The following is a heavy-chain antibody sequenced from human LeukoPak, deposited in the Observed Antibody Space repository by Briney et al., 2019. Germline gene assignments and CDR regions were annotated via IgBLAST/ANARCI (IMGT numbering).Heavy chain of an antibody. D-gene: IGHD3-22*01. CDR3: ARPYYDSSGYYQICYFDY. CDR1: GGSISSSSYY. CDR2: IYYRGST. J-gene: IGHJ4*02. Sequence: SETLSLTCTVSGGSISSSSYYWGWIRQPPGKGLEWIGSIYYRGSTYYNPSLKRRVTISVDTSKNQFSLNLRSVTAADTAVYYCARPYYDSSGYYQICYFDYWGQGTLVTVSS. V-gene: IGHV4-39*01.